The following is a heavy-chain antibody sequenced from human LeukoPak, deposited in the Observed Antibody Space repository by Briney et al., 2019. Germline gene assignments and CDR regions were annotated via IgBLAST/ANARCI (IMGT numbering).Heavy chain of an antibody. CDR1: GGSISSHY. Sequence: PSETLSLTCTVSGGSISSHYWSWIRQPPGKGLEWIGYIYYSGSTYYNPSLKSRVTISVDTSKNQFSLKLSSVTAADTAVYYCARGIPWFEEAPDFDYWGQGTLVTVSS. J-gene: IGHJ4*02. CDR2: IYYSGST. D-gene: IGHD3-10*01. CDR3: ARGIPWFEEAPDFDY. V-gene: IGHV4-59*11.